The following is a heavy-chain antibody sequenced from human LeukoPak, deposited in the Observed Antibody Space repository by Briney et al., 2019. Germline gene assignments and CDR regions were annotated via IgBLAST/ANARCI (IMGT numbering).Heavy chain of an antibody. V-gene: IGHV3-33*01. CDR2: IWYDGSNK. CDR1: GFTFSSYG. J-gene: IGHJ3*02. D-gene: IGHD5-18*01. CDR3: ARVHPGPFYSAHDASDI. Sequence: GRSLRLSCAASGFTFSSYGMHWVRQAPGKGLEWVAVIWYDGSNKYYADSVKGRFTISRDNSKNTLYLQMNSLRAEDTAVYYCARVHPGPFYSAHDASDIWGQGTMVTVSS.